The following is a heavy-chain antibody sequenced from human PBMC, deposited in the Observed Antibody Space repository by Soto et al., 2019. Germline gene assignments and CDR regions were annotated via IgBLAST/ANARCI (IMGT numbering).Heavy chain of an antibody. D-gene: IGHD3-22*01. CDR2: INPSGGST. CDR1: GYTFTSYY. J-gene: IGHJ2*01. CDR3: ARGDYYDSSGYNDWYFDL. V-gene: IGHV1-46*01. Sequence: GASVKVSCKASGYTFTSYYMHWVRQAPGQGLEWMGIINPSGGSTSYAQKFQGRVTMTRDTSTSTVYMELSSLRSEDTAVYYCARGDYYDSSGYNDWYFDLWGRGTLVTAPQ.